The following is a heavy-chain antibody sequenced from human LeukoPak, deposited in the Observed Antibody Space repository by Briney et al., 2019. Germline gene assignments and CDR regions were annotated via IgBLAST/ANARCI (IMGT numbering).Heavy chain of an antibody. J-gene: IGHJ4*02. CDR1: GYNFTNYW. CDR2: IYPGDSDT. Sequence: GESLKISCKGSGYNFTNYWIGWVRQMPGKGLEWMAIIYPGDSDTRYSPSFQGQVTISADKSISTAYLQWSSLKASDTAMYYCARRRGSGVSWNYVDYWGQGTLVTVSS. V-gene: IGHV5-51*01. D-gene: IGHD3-10*01. CDR3: ARRRGSGVSWNYVDY.